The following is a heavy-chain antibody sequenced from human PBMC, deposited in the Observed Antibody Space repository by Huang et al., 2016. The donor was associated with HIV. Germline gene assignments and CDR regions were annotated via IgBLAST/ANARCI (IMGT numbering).Heavy chain of an antibody. J-gene: IGHJ6*03. CDR2: INHREST. CDR3: ARGQGGYYYYYMDV. Sequence: QVQLQQWGAGLLWPSEPLSLTCAVYGGSFSGYYGTWIRQPPGKGLEGIGEINHRESTNYNPSFKSRVTISVDTARNQFSLTLTSVTAADTAVYYCARGQGGYYYYYMDVWGKGTTVTVSS. CDR1: GGSFSGYY. V-gene: IGHV4-34*01.